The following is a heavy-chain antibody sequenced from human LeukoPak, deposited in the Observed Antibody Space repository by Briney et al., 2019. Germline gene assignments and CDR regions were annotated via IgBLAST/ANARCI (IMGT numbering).Heavy chain of an antibody. V-gene: IGHV3-21*01. CDR2: ITSSSNYI. Sequence: GGSLTLSCAVSGFTFSSNSMNWVRQAPGKGLEWVSSITSSSNYIYYADSVKGRFTTSRDNAKNTLFLQMNSLRAEATALYYCARDAGMVRGVILYYFDYWGQGTLVTVSS. J-gene: IGHJ4*02. CDR3: ARDAGMVRGVILYYFDY. D-gene: IGHD3-10*01. CDR1: GFTFSSNS.